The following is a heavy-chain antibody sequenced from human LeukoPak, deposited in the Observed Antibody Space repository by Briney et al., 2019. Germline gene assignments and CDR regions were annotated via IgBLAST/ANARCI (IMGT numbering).Heavy chain of an antibody. CDR2: ISYSGTP. J-gene: IGHJ4*02. Sequence: PSETLSLTCNVSGGSINTANYYWTWIRQPPGKGLEWIGYISYSGTPYYNPSLNSRVTISLDTSKNQFSLRLNSVTAADTAMYYCARDRYGDFEDYWGQGTLATVSS. D-gene: IGHD4-17*01. V-gene: IGHV4-30-4*08. CDR1: GGSINTANYY. CDR3: ARDRYGDFEDY.